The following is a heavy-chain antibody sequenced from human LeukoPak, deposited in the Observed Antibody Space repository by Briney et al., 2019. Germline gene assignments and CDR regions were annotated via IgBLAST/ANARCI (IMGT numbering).Heavy chain of an antibody. V-gene: IGHV3-9*01. Sequence: GGSLRLSCAASGFTFDDYAMHWVRQAPGKGLEWVSGISWNSGSIGYADSVKGRFTISRDNAKNSLYLQMNSLRAEDTALYYCAKGPNLYDSSGYYHKWGQGTLVTVSS. CDR2: ISWNSGSI. J-gene: IGHJ4*02. D-gene: IGHD3-22*01. CDR1: GFTFDDYA. CDR3: AKGPNLYDSSGYYHK.